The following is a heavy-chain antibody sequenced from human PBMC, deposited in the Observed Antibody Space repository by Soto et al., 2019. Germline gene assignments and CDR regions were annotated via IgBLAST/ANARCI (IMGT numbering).Heavy chain of an antibody. J-gene: IGHJ4*02. D-gene: IGHD3-3*01. CDR2: IYSSGSA. CDR3: ARVLSGFKDHHFDY. V-gene: IGHV4-59*01. Sequence: QVQLQESGPGLVKPSETLSLTCTVSGVSISIYYWSWIRQPPGKGLEWLGYIYSSGSANYNPSHKGRITMSVDTSKTQFSLNLNPVTAADTAVYYCARVLSGFKDHHFDYWGQGILVTVSS. CDR1: GVSISIYY.